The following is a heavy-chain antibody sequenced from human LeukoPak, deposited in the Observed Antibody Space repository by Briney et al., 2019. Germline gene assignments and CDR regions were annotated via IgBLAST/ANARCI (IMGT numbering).Heavy chain of an antibody. J-gene: IGHJ4*02. D-gene: IGHD6-13*01. CDR3: ARVVRAADRCYFDY. V-gene: IGHV4-39*07. Sequence: SETLSLTCTVSGGSISSSSYYWGWIRQPPGKGLEWIGSIYYSGSTYYNPSLKSRVTISVDTSKNQFSLKLSSVTAADTAVYYCARVVRAADRCYFDYWGQGTLVTVSS. CDR1: GGSISSSSYY. CDR2: IYYSGST.